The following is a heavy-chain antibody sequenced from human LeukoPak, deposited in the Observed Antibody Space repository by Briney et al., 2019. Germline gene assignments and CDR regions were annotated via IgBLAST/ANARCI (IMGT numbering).Heavy chain of an antibody. V-gene: IGHV1-8*01. Sequence: GASVKVSCKASGYTFTTYDINWERQATGQGLEWMGWMNPHSGNTGYAQKFQGRVAMTRDTSINTAYMELSSLTSDDTAVYYCTRAPIPGNFWGQGTLVTVSS. J-gene: IGHJ4*02. CDR2: MNPHSGNT. D-gene: IGHD3-10*01. CDR1: GYTFTTYD. CDR3: TRAPIPGNF.